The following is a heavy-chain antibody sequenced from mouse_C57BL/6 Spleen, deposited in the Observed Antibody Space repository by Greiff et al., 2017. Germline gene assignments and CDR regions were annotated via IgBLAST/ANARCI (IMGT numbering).Heavy chain of an antibody. Sequence: VKLQQSGAELVRPGASVKLSCKASGYTFTDYYINWVKQRPGQGLEWIARIYPGSGNTYYNEKFKGKATLTAEKSSSTAYMQLSSLTSEDSAVYFCARDYYGSIFAYWGQGTLVTVSA. CDR1: GYTFTDYY. J-gene: IGHJ3*01. V-gene: IGHV1-76*01. CDR3: ARDYYGSIFAY. CDR2: IYPGSGNT. D-gene: IGHD1-1*01.